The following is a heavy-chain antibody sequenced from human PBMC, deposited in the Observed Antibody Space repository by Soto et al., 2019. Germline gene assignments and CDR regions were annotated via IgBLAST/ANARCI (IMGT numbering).Heavy chain of an antibody. CDR3: ARHSAVGATTFDY. CDR2: VYYSGTI. D-gene: IGHD1-26*01. J-gene: IGHJ4*02. V-gene: IGHV4-39*01. Sequence: SETLSLTCTVSGGTIGGNTYYWAWIRQTPGKGMEWLGSVYYSGTIYHKPSLKSRVSIFVDTSKNQFSLNLNSVIASDSAVYFCARHSAVGATTFDYGGQGTLVTV. CDR1: GGTIGGNTYY.